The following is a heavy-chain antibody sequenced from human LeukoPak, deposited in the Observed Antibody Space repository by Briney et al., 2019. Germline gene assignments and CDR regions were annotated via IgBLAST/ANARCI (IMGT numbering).Heavy chain of an antibody. CDR2: INAGNGNT. Sequence: ASVKVSCKASGYTFTSYAMHWVRQAPGQRLEWMGWINAGNGNTKYSQKFQGRVTITRDTSASTAYMELSSLRSEDTAVYYCARLMTTVTMRWFDPWGQGTLVTVSS. V-gene: IGHV1-3*01. CDR1: GYTFTSYA. D-gene: IGHD4-17*01. CDR3: ARLMTTVTMRWFDP. J-gene: IGHJ5*02.